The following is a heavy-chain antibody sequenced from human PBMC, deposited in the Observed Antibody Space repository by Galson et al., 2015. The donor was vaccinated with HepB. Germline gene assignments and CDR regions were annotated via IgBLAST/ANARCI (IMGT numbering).Heavy chain of an antibody. J-gene: IGHJ4*02. CDR2: ISGSGDSI. CDR1: GFTFSSYA. Sequence: SLRLSCAASGFTFSSYAMSWVRQAPGKGLEWVSSISGSGDSIYYIDSVKGRFTISRDNSKNTLYLQMNSLRADDTAIYYCTKQRLSNPGYSSAWSNWGQGILVTVSS. CDR3: TKQRLSNPGYSSAWSN. V-gene: IGHV3-23*01. D-gene: IGHD6-13*01.